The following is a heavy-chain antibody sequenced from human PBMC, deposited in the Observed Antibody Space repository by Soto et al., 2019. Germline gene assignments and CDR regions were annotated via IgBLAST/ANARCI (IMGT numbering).Heavy chain of an antibody. D-gene: IGHD3-16*01. CDR3: ARTPYPNWFDP. Sequence: SETLSPTCTVSGVSISSYYWSWIRQPPGKGLELIGYIYNSGNINYNPSLKSRVTISVDTSKNQFSLRLTSVTAADTAVYYCARTPYPNWFDPWGQGTLVTVSS. V-gene: IGHV4-59*01. CDR1: GVSISSYY. CDR2: IYNSGNI. J-gene: IGHJ5*02.